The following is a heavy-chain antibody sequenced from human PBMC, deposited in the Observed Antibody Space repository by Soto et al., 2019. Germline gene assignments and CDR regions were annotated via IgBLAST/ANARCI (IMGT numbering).Heavy chain of an antibody. CDR2: IYYSGST. J-gene: IGHJ6*02. V-gene: IGHV4-31*03. Sequence: SETLSLTCTVSGGSISSGGYYWSWIRQHPGKGLEWIGYIYYSGSTYYNPSLKSRVTISVDTSKNQFSLKLSSVTAADTAVYYCAREEIVVVPAASLGGMDVWGQGTTVTVS. CDR1: GGSISSGGYY. D-gene: IGHD2-2*01. CDR3: AREEIVVVPAASLGGMDV.